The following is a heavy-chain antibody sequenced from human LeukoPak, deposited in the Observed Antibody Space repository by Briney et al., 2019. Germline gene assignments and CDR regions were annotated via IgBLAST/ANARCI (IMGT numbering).Heavy chain of an antibody. CDR1: GSTFSNYW. J-gene: IGHJ2*01. CDR3: ARDQGSMIVVRTTNCFFDL. V-gene: IGHV3-7*01. Sequence: GGTLRLSCAASGSTFSNYWKSWVSQAQAKGLEWLANINQDGSEIYYVDSVKGRFTISRDNGKNSLYVQITRLRADDTVVYYCARDQGSMIVVRTTNCFFDLWGRGTLVTVSS. CDR2: INQDGSEI. D-gene: IGHD3-22*01.